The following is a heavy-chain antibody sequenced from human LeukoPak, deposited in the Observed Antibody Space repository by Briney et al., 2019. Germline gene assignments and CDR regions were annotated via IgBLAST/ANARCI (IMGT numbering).Heavy chain of an antibody. CDR1: SGSFSGYY. D-gene: IGHD7-27*01. CDR2: IYYTET. CDR3: ATRKLGNDY. J-gene: IGHJ4*02. Sequence: SETLSLTCAVYSGSFSGYYWSWIRQSPGKGLEWIGYIYYTETSYNPSLKSRVTISADTSKNQFSLKLYSVTAADTAVYYCATRKLGNDYWGQGTLVTVSS. V-gene: IGHV4-59*01.